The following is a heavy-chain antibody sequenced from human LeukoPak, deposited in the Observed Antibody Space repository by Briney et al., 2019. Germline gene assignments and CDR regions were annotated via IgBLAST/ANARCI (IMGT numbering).Heavy chain of an antibody. D-gene: IGHD2-2*01. CDR3: ARYLYYCSSTSCLFDY. J-gene: IGHJ4*02. Sequence: GGSLRLSCAASGFTFDDYGMSWVRQAPGKGLERVSGVNWNGGSTGYADSVKGRFTISRDNAKNSLYLQMNSLRAEDTALYYCARYLYYCSSTSCLFDYWGQGTLVTVSS. CDR2: VNWNGGST. V-gene: IGHV3-20*04. CDR1: GFTFDDYG.